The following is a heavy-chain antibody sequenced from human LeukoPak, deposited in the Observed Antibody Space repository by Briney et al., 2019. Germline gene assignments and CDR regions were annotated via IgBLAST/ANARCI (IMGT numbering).Heavy chain of an antibody. V-gene: IGHV4-39*07. CDR1: GVSISSSSYY. CDR2: IYYSGST. D-gene: IGHD2-2*02. Sequence: SETLSLTCTVSGVSISSSSYYWGWIRQPPGKGLEWIGSIYYSGSTYYNPSLKSRVTISVDTSKNQFSLKLNSVTAADTALYYCARLFCTSITCYSDYWGQGTLVTVSS. J-gene: IGHJ4*02. CDR3: ARLFCTSITCYSDY.